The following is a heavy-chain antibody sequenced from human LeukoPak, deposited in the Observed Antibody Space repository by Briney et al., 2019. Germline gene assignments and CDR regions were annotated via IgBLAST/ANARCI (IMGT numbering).Heavy chain of an antibody. CDR3: ARAGISGSYSVYNWFDP. CDR2: IYYSGST. CDR1: GGSISSGDYY. V-gene: IGHV4-30-4*08. Sequence: SETLSLTCTVSGGSISSGDYYWSWIRQPPGKGLEWIGYIYYSGSTNYKPSLKSRVTISVDTSKNQFSLKLSSVTAADTAVYYCARAGISGSYSVYNWFDPWGQGTLVTVSS. J-gene: IGHJ5*02. D-gene: IGHD1-26*01.